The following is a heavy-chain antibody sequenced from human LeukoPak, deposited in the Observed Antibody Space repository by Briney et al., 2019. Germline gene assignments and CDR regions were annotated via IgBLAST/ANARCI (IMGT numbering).Heavy chain of an antibody. V-gene: IGHV4-34*01. Sequence: PSETLSLTSTVSGGSISSYYWSWIRQPPGKGLEWIGEINHSGSTNYNPSLKSRVTISVDTSKNQFSLKLSSVTAADTAVYYCARGTYIVVVVAATLSAWFDPWGQGTLVTVSS. CDR3: ARGTYIVVVVAATLSAWFDP. D-gene: IGHD2-15*01. J-gene: IGHJ5*02. CDR1: GGSISSYY. CDR2: INHSGST.